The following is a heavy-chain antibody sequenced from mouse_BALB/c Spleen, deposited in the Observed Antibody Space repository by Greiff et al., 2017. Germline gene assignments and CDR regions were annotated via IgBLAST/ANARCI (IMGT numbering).Heavy chain of an antibody. CDR3: ARHCYYGSSSYWYFDV. CDR1: GFTFSSYT. CDR2: ISNGGGST. D-gene: IGHD1-1*01. V-gene: IGHV5-12-2*01. Sequence: EVKLVESGGGLVQPGGSLKLSCAASGFTFSSYTMSWVRQTPEKRLEWVAYISNGGGSTYYPDTVKGRFTISRDNAKNTLYLQMSSLKSEDTAMYYCARHCYYGSSSYWYFDVWGAGTTVTVSS. J-gene: IGHJ1*01.